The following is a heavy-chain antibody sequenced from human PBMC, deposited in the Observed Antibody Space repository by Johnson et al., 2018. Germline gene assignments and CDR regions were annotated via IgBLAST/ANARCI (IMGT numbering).Heavy chain of an antibody. CDR3: AKGHDSSGLDAFDI. CDR1: GFTFDDYA. D-gene: IGHD3-22*01. J-gene: IGHJ3*02. Sequence: EVQLLETGGGLVQPGRSLRLSCAASGFTFDDYAMHWVRQAPGKGLEWVSGISWNSGSIGYADSVKGRFTISRDNAKNSLYLQMNSLRAEDTALYYCAKGHDSSGLDAFDIWGQGTMVTVSS. V-gene: IGHV3-9*01. CDR2: ISWNSGSI.